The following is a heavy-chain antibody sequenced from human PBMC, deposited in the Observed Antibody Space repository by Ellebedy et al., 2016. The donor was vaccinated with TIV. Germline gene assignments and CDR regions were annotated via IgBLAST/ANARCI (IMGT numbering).Heavy chain of an antibody. Sequence: GGSLRLSCAASGFTVSSNYMSWVRQAPGKGLEWVSVIYSGGSTYYADSVKGRFTISRDNSKNTLYLQMNSLRAEDTAVYYCAKALPDIVATSYAFDIWGQGTMVTVSS. CDR3: AKALPDIVATSYAFDI. J-gene: IGHJ3*02. D-gene: IGHD5-12*01. CDR1: GFTVSSNY. V-gene: IGHV3-53*01. CDR2: IYSGGST.